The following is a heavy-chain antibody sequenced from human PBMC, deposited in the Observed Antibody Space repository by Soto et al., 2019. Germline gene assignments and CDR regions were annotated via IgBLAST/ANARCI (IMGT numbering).Heavy chain of an antibody. CDR3: TRHLDIVVVPAALYYYYGMDV. CDR1: GFTFSGSA. J-gene: IGHJ6*02. V-gene: IGHV3-73*02. Sequence: EVQLVESGGGLVQPGGSLKLSCAASGFTFSGSAMHWVRQASGKGLEWVGRIRSKANSYATAYAASVKGRFTISRDDSKNTAYLQMNSLKTEDTAVYYCTRHLDIVVVPAALYYYYGMDVWGQGTTVTVSS. D-gene: IGHD2-2*01. CDR2: IRSKANSYAT.